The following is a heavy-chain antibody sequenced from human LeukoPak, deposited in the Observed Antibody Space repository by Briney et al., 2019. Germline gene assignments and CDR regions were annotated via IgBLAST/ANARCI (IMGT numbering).Heavy chain of an antibody. CDR1: GFTFSSYS. D-gene: IGHD6-19*01. J-gene: IGHJ4*02. V-gene: IGHV3-48*01. CDR3: ARGLSGYSSSLGY. Sequence: GGSLRLSCAASGFTFSSYSMNWVRQAPGKGLEWVSYISSSGSTIYYADSAKGRFTISRDTSKNTLYLQMNSLRAEDTAVYYCARGLSGYSSSLGYWGQGTLVTVSS. CDR2: ISSSGSTI.